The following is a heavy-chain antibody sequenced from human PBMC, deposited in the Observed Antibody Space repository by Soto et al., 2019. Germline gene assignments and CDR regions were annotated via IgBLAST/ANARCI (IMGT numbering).Heavy chain of an antibody. CDR2: ISGSGGST. D-gene: IGHD2-2*01. CDR3: AKDQVVVVPAATNWFDP. J-gene: IGHJ5*02. CDR1: GFTFSSYA. Sequence: GGSLRLSCAASGFTFSSYAMSWVRQAPGKGLEWVSAISGSGGSTYYADSVKGRFTISRDNSKNTLYLQMNSLRAEDTALYYCAKDQVVVVPAATNWFDPWGQGTLVTVSS. V-gene: IGHV3-23*01.